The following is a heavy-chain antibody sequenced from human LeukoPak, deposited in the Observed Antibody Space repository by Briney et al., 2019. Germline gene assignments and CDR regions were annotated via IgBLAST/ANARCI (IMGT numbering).Heavy chain of an antibody. J-gene: IGHJ4*02. Sequence: GGSLRLSCAASGFTFSNAWMSWVRQAPGKGLEWVGRIKSKTDGGTTDYAAPVKGRFTISRDDSKNTLYLQMNSLKTEDTAVYYCTTEEVVVPAAISDYWGQGTLVTVSS. CDR3: TTEEVVVPAAISDY. CDR2: IKSKTDGGTT. V-gene: IGHV3-15*01. CDR1: GFTFSNAW. D-gene: IGHD2-2*01.